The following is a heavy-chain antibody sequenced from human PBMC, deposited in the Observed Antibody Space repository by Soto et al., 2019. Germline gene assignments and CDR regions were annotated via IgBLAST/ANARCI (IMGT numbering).Heavy chain of an antibody. CDR2: INHSGST. J-gene: IGHJ6*02. Sequence: PSETLSLTCAVYGGSFSGYYWSWIRQPPGKGLEWIGEINHSGSTNYNPSLKSRVTISVDTSKNQFSLKLSSVTAADTAVYYCARLGIAAAGYYYYGMDVWGQGTTVTVSS. V-gene: IGHV4-34*01. CDR1: GGSFSGYY. D-gene: IGHD6-13*01. CDR3: ARLGIAAAGYYYYGMDV.